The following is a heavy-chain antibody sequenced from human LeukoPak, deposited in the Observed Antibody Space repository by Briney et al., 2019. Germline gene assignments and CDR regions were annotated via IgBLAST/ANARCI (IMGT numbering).Heavy chain of an antibody. D-gene: IGHD3-9*01. CDR1: GFTFSDYY. CDR2: ISNSGLSI. V-gene: IGHV3-11*01. Sequence: GGSLRLSCEASGFTFSDYYMAWIRQAPGKGLEWVSSISNSGLSINYADSVKGRFTISRDNAKDSLFLQMNSLRAEDAAMYYCARGRSFDYLFTFWGQGTLVTVSS. CDR3: ARGRSFDYLFTF. J-gene: IGHJ4*02.